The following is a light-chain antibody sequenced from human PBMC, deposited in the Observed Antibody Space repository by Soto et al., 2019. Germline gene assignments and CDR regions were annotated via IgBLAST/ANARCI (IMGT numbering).Light chain of an antibody. J-gene: IGLJ1*01. CDR3: SSYTTSNTRQIV. CDR1: SSNIGSNY. Sequence: QSALTQPPSASGTPGQRVTISCSGSSSNIGSNYVYWYQQLPGTAPKLLIYRNNQRPSGVPDRFSGSKSGTSASLAISGLRSEDEADYYCSSYTTSNTRQIVFGTGTKVTVL. CDR2: RNN. V-gene: IGLV1-47*01.